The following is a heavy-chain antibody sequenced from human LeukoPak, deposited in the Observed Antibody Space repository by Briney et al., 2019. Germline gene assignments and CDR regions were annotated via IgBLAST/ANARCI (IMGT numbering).Heavy chain of an antibody. V-gene: IGHV3-30*02. CDR2: IRFDGSHK. CDR3: AKTSLSDGSGHYYHMDV. D-gene: IGHD2-15*01. CDR1: GSGFIFSNYG. Sequence: GGSLRLSCAASGSGFIFSNYGMFWVRQAPGKGLDWVSYIRFDGSHKWYADSVKGRFTISRDNSKNTVYLQMDSLRAEDTALYYCAKTSLSDGSGHYYHMDVWGKGTTVTISS. J-gene: IGHJ6*03.